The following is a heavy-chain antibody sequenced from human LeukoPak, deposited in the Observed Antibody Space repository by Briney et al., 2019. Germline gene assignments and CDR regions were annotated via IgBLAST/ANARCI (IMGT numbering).Heavy chain of an antibody. CDR3: ARRSWYIDY. J-gene: IGHJ4*02. CDR2: MYSSGST. V-gene: IGHV4-59*08. CDR1: GDSLSSYY. Sequence: SETLSLTCTVSGDSLSSYYWSWIRQPPGKGVEWFCYMYSSGSTNYNPSLKSRVTISEDTSKNQFSLKVRSVTAADTGVYYCARRSWYIDYWGQGTLVTVSS. D-gene: IGHD1-26*01.